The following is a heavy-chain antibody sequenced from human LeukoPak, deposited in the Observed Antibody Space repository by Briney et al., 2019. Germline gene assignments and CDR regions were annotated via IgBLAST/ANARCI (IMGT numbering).Heavy chain of an antibody. V-gene: IGHV1-69*13. J-gene: IGHJ4*02. CDR1: GGTFSSYA. CDR2: IIPIFGTA. Sequence: ASVKVSCKASGGTFSSYAISWVRQAPGQGLEWMGGIIPIFGTANYAQKFQGRVTITADESTSTAYMELSSLRSEDTAVYYCARRAVAGTSFDYWGQGTLVTVSS. D-gene: IGHD6-19*01. CDR3: ARRAVAGTSFDY.